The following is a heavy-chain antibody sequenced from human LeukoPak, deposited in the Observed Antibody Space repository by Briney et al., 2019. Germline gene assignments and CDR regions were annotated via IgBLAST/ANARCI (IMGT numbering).Heavy chain of an antibody. CDR1: GFTFRSYW. D-gene: IGHD2-15*01. CDR2: IKQDGSEK. CDR3: ARGGWHVDY. V-gene: IGHV3-7*01. Sequence: GGSPRLSCAASGFTFRSYWMSWVRQAPGKGLEWVANIKQDGSEKYYVDSVKGRFTVSRDNAKNSLYLQMNSLRAEDTAVYYCARGGWHVDYWGQGTLVTVSS. J-gene: IGHJ4*02.